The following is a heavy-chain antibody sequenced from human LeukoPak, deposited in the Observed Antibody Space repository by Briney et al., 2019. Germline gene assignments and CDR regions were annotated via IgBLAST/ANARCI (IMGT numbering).Heavy chain of an antibody. CDR1: GGSISSYY. D-gene: IGHD1-26*01. V-gene: IGHV4-59*01. CDR3: ARESGSSGYYGMDV. CDR2: IYYSGST. Sequence: PSETLSLTCTVSGGSISSYYWSWIRQPPGKGLEWIGYIYYSGSTNYNPSLKSRVTISVDTSKNQFSLKLNSVTAADTAVYYCARESGSSGYYGMDVWGQGTTVTVSS. J-gene: IGHJ6*02.